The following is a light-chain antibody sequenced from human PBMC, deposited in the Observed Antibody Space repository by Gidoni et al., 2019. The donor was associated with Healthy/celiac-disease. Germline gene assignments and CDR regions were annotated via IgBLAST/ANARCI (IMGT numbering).Light chain of an antibody. CDR3: QQYSQWPIT. J-gene: IGKJ5*01. Sequence: LLLTQSTVTLSVSPGERATLSCRASQAVGSNYLAWYHQKPGQAPRLLIFGISTRATDIPDRFSGSGSGTEFTLTLNSLQSEDYAVYSCQQYSQWPITFXQXTRLEIK. CDR2: GIS. CDR1: QAVGSN. V-gene: IGKV3-15*01.